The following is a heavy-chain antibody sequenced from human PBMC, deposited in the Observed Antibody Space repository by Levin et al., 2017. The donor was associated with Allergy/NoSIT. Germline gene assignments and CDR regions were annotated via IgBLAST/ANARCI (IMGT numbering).Heavy chain of an antibody. D-gene: IGHD2/OR15-2a*01. V-gene: IGHV4-39*07. CDR1: GGSISDDSYY. J-gene: IGHJ6*02. CDR3: AGEPNSPYYYHYGLDV. CDR2: IYYDGSA. Sequence: SQTLSLTCTVSGGSISDDSYYWAWVRQPPGKGLEWIGSIYYDGSAYYNPSLKTRLTISVDTSKNQFSLRFNSVTAADTAVYYCAGEPNSPYYYHYGLDVGGQGTTVTVSS.